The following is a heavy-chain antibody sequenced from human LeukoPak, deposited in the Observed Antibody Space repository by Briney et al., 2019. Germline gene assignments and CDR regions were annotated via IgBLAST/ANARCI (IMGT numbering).Heavy chain of an antibody. J-gene: IGHJ4*02. V-gene: IGHV3-23*01. CDR1: GVTFSTYA. CDR3: ARGFLGGTDQYFDS. CDR2: IGGGGPTT. Sequence: GGSLRLSCAASGVTFSTYAMNWVRQAPAKGLEGVSTIGGGGPTTDYADSVKDRFTISRDNSKNTLYLQMNSLRAEDTAVYFCARGFLGGTDQYFDSWGQGTLVTVSS. D-gene: IGHD6-19*01.